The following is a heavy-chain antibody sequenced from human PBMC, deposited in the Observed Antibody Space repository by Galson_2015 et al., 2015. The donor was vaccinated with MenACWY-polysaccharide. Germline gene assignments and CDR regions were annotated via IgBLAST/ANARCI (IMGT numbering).Heavy chain of an antibody. J-gene: IGHJ4*02. V-gene: IGHV1-3*01. CDR3: ARDWETWSYYEF. Sequence: SVKVSCKASGYTFTSHPLHWVRQAPGQRFEWMGWINAGNGHTKYSQHFQGRVTITRNTSANIVFMELNSLRNEDTAVYYCARDWETWSYYEFWGQGTLVTVSS. D-gene: IGHD1-26*01. CDR1: GYTFTSHP. CDR2: INAGNGHT.